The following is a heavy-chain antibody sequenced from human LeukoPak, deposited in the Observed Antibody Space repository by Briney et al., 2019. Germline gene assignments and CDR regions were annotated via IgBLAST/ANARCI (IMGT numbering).Heavy chain of an antibody. Sequence: GGSLRLSCAASGFTFSDFWMSWVRQAPGKGLEWVANIKRDGSERYSVDSVKGRFTTSRDNAKNSLYLQMNSLRAEDTSVYYCTRSRAYSYDNFDYWGQGTLVTVSS. CDR3: TRSRAYSYDNFDY. CDR2: IKRDGSER. D-gene: IGHD5-18*01. CDR1: GFTFSDFW. J-gene: IGHJ4*02. V-gene: IGHV3-7*01.